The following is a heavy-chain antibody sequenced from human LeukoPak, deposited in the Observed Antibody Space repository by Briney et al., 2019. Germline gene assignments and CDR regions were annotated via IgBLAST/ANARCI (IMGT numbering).Heavy chain of an antibody. CDR3: AKDRPSPTRNDY. J-gene: IGHJ4*02. Sequence: GGSLRLSCAASGFTFSSYWMSWVRQAPGKGLEWVANIKQDGSEKYYVDSVKGRFTISRDNSKNTMYLQMNSLRAEDTAVYYCAKDRPSPTRNDYWGQGTLVTVSS. V-gene: IGHV3-7*01. CDR2: IKQDGSEK. CDR1: GFTFSSYW.